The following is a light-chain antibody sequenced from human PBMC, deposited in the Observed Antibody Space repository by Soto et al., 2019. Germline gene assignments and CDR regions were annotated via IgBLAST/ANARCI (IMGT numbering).Light chain of an antibody. CDR2: TNR. CDR1: GSNIGSNA. V-gene: IGLV1-44*01. J-gene: IGLJ1*01. CDR3: ATWDDGLNGYV. Sequence: QSVLTQPPSASGTPGQRITISCSGSGSNIGSNAVTWYQQLPRTAPRLLIYTNRQRPSGVPERFFGSKSGTSASLAITGLQSGDEADYYCATWDDGLNGYVCGTGTKVTVL.